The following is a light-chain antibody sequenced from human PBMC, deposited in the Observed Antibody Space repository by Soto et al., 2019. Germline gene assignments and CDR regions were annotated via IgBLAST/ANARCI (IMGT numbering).Light chain of an antibody. V-gene: IGKV3-15*01. CDR1: QSISGN. CDR3: QQYNNWPRAT. J-gene: IGKJ4*01. Sequence: TQSPSFLSASVGDRVTITCRASQSISGNLAWYQHKPGQAPRLLMFRTSTRATGFPARFSGSGSGTEFNLTISSLQSEDFAIYYCQQYNNWPRATFGGGTKVEIK. CDR2: RTS.